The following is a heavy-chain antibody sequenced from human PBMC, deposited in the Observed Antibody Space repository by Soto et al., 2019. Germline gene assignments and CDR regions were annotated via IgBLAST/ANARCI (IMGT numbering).Heavy chain of an antibody. Sequence: SETLSLTCAVYGGSFSGYYWSWIRQPPGKGLEWIGEINHSGSTNYNPSLKSRVTISVDTSKNQFSLKLSSVTAADTAVYYCARRAYYSFCSGYQVASRNTWFDHWGQGTLVTVSS. D-gene: IGHD3-3*01. V-gene: IGHV4-34*01. CDR2: INHSGST. CDR1: GGSFSGYY. J-gene: IGHJ5*02. CDR3: ARRAYYSFCSGYQVASRNTWFDH.